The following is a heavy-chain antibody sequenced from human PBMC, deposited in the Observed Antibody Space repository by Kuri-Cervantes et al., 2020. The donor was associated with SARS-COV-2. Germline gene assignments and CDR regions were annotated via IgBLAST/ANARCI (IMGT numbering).Heavy chain of an antibody. V-gene: IGHV1-18*04. CDR3: ARGLVTIFGVVNDAFDI. J-gene: IGHJ3*02. CDR2: ISAYNGNT. Sequence: ASVKVSCKASGYTFISYGISWVRQAPGQGLEWMGWISAYNGNTNYAQKLQGRVTMTTDTSTSTAYMELRSLRSDDTAVHYCARGLVTIFGVVNDAFDIWGQGTMVTVSS. CDR1: GYTFISYG. D-gene: IGHD3-3*01.